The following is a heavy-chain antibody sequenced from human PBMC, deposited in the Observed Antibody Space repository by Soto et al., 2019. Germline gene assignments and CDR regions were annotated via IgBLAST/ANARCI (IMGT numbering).Heavy chain of an antibody. CDR1: GFTVSSNY. CDR2: IYSGGST. V-gene: IGHV3-53*01. CDR3: ARDRRRVRAWTTVTTKYGMDV. J-gene: IGHJ6*02. D-gene: IGHD4-4*01. Sequence: GSLRLSCAASGFTVSSNYMSWVRQAPGKGLEWVSVIYSGGSTYYADSVKGRFTISRDNSKDTLYLQMNSLRAEDTAVYYCARDRRRVRAWTTVTTKYGMDVWGQGTTVTVSS.